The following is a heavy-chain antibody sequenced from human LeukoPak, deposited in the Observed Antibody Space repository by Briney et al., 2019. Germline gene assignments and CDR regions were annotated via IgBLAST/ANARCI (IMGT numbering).Heavy chain of an antibody. CDR1: GYTFTGYY. V-gene: IGHV1-2*02. Sequence: ASVKVSCKASGYTFTGYYMHWVRQAPGQGLEWMGWINPNSGGTNYAQKFQGRVTMTRDTSISTAYMELSRLRSDDTAVYFCARAFYMIRGVHYFDYWGQGTLVTGSS. CDR3: ARAFYMIRGVHYFDY. J-gene: IGHJ4*02. CDR2: INPNSGGT. D-gene: IGHD3-10*01.